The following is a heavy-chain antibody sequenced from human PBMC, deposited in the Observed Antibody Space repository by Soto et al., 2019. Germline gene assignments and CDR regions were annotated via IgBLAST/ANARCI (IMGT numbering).Heavy chain of an antibody. CDR3: ARIAASGRGWDV. D-gene: IGHD6-13*01. J-gene: IGHJ6*02. Sequence: EVQLVESGGGLVQPGGSLRLSCVDSGFTFSSYWMSWVRQAPVKGLEWVGNIKQDGSEENYVDSVKGRFIISRDNAQNSMYLQMDSLRAEDTAVYYCARIAASGRGWDVWGQGTTVVVSS. V-gene: IGHV3-7*01. CDR1: GFTFSSYW. CDR2: IKQDGSEE.